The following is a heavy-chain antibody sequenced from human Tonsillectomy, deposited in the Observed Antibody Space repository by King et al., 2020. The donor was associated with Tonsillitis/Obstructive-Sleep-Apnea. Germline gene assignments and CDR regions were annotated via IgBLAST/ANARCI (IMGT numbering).Heavy chain of an antibody. CDR2: IDHSGST. D-gene: IGHD1-14*01. CDR1: GGSFSGYY. J-gene: IGHJ3*02. CDR3: ARGTPETAFDI. V-gene: IGHV4-34*01. Sequence: VQLQQWGAGLLKPSETLSLTCAVYGGSFSGYYWTWIRQSPGKGLEWIGEIDHSGSTNDNPSLKSRVTMSVDTTKNQFPLKLRSVTAADTAVYYCARGTPETAFDIWGQGTMVTVSS.